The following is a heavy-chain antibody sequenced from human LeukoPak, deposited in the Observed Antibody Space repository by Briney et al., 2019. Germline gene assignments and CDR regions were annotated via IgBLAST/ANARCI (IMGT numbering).Heavy chain of an antibody. Sequence: PGGSLRLSCAASGFTFSSYSMNWVRQAPGKGLESVSSISSSSSYIYYADSVKGRFTISRDNAKNSLYLQMNSLRAEDTAVYYCARGDCSTISCPQDWFDPWGQGTLVTVSS. CDR1: GFTFSSYS. J-gene: IGHJ5*02. D-gene: IGHD2-2*01. CDR2: ISSSSSYI. V-gene: IGHV3-21*01. CDR3: ARGDCSTISCPQDWFDP.